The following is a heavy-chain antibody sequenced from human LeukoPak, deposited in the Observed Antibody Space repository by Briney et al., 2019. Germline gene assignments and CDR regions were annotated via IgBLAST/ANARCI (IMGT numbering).Heavy chain of an antibody. V-gene: IGHV4-4*07. J-gene: IGHJ4*02. CDR3: AREPDSSGWRGSFDY. D-gene: IGHD3-22*01. Sequence: SETLSLTCTVSGGSISSYYWNWIRQPAGKGLEWIGRIHTSGSTNYNPSLKSRVTVSVDTSKNQFSLKLSSVTAADTAVYYCAREPDSSGWRGSFDYWGQGTLVTVSS. CDR1: GGSISSYY. CDR2: IHTSGST.